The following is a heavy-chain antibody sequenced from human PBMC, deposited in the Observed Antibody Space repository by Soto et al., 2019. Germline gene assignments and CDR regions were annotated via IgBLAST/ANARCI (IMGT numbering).Heavy chain of an antibody. J-gene: IGHJ4*02. CDR1: GGTFSSYA. D-gene: IGHD3-22*01. CDR2: IIPIFGTA. CDR3: ARGPHDSSGYYLFDY. Sequence: ASVKVSCKASGGTFSSYAISWVRQAPGQGLEWMGGIIPIFGTANYAQKFQGRVTITADESTSTAYMELSSLRSEDTAVYYCARGPHDSSGYYLFDYWGQGTLVTVSS. V-gene: IGHV1-69*13.